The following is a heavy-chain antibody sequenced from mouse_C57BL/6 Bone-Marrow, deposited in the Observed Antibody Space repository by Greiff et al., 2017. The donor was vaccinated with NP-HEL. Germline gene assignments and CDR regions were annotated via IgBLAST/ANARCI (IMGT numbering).Heavy chain of an antibody. D-gene: IGHD2-3*01. J-gene: IGHJ3*01. V-gene: IGHV1-81*01. CDR1: GYTFTSYG. CDR3: ARTYDGYYEGWFAY. CDR2: IYPRSGNT. Sequence: VQLKESGAELARPGASVKLSCKASGYTFTSYGISWVKQRTGQGLEWIGEIYPRSGNTYYNEKFKGKATLTADKSSSTAYMELRSLTSEDSAVYFCARTYDGYYEGWFAYWGQGTLVTVSA.